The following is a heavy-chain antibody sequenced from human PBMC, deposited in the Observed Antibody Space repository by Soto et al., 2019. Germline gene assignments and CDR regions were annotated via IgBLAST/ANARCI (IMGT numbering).Heavy chain of an antibody. CDR1: GYTFTSYD. J-gene: IGHJ5*02. V-gene: IGHV1-8*01. CDR2: MNPNSGNT. D-gene: IGHD6-19*01. CDR3: ARALAVAGTGSWFDP. Sequence: ASVKVSCKASGYTFTSYDINWVRQATGQGLEWMGWMNPNSGNTGYAQKFQGRVTMTRNTSISTAYMELSSLRSGDTAVYYCARALAVAGTGSWFDPWGQGTLVTVSS.